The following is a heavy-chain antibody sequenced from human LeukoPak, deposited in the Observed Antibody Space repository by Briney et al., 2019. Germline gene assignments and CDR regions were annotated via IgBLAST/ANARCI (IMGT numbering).Heavy chain of an antibody. CDR3: ARVTTMTVAGYDY. Sequence: SVKVCCKASGGTFSSYAISWGQQAPGQGLEWMGGIIPIFGIANYAQKFQGRVTITADESTSTAYMKLSSLRSEDTAVYYCARVTTMTVAGYDYRGQGTLVTVSS. CDR1: GGTFSSYA. D-gene: IGHD3-22*01. V-gene: IGHV1-69*13. CDR2: IIPIFGIA. J-gene: IGHJ4*02.